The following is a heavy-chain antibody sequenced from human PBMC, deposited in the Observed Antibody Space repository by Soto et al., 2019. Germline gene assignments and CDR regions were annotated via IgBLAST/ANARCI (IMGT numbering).Heavy chain of an antibody. J-gene: IGHJ6*03. CDR3: ARGLSGPSLIPYGSGSYADYYYYYYMDV. V-gene: IGHV4-34*01. D-gene: IGHD3-10*01. CDR1: GGSFSGYY. Sequence: SETLSLTCAVYGGSFSGYYWSWIRQPPGKGLEWIGEINHSGSTNYNPSLKSRVTISVDTSKNQFSLKLSSVTAADTAVYYCARGLSGPSLIPYGSGSYADYYYYYYMDVWGKGTTVTVSS. CDR2: INHSGST.